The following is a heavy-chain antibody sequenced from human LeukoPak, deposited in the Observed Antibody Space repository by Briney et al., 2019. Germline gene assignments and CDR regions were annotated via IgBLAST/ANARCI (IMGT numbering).Heavy chain of an antibody. V-gene: IGHV3-74*01. CDR3: ATDLG. CDR1: GFTFTSYW. J-gene: IGHJ4*02. CDR2: VEHDGSRT. Sequence: GGSLRLSCAASGFTFTSYWMHWVRNPPGKGLVWVSRVEHDGSRTAYADFVTGRFTISRDNARNMVYLQMNSLRAEDTAAYYCATDLGWGQGTLVTVSS. D-gene: IGHD4-17*01.